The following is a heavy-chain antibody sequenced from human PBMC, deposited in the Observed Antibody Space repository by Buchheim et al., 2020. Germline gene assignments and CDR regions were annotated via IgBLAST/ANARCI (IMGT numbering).Heavy chain of an antibody. CDR1: GFTFSSYE. CDR2: ISSSGSTI. J-gene: IGHJ4*02. CDR3: ARSDSSGYSVYFDY. V-gene: IGHV3-48*03. D-gene: IGHD3-22*01. Sequence: EVQLVESGGGLVQPGGSLRLSCAASGFTFSSYEMNWVRQAPGKGLEWLSYISSSGSTIYYADSVKGRFTISRDNAKNSLYLQMNSLRAEDTAVYYCARSDSSGYSVYFDYWGQGTL.